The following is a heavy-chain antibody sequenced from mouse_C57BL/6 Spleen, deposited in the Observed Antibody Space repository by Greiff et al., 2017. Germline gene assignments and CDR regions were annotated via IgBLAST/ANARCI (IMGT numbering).Heavy chain of an antibody. CDR1: GYTFTDYN. CDR3: ARGDYSNYLYYYAMDY. D-gene: IGHD2-5*01. J-gene: IGHJ4*01. Sequence: VQLQQSGPELVKPGASVKMSCKASGYTFTDYNMHWVKQSHGKSLEWIGYINPNNGGTSYNQKFKGKATLTVNKSSSTAYMELRSLTSEDSAVYYCARGDYSNYLYYYAMDYWGQGTSVTVSS. CDR2: INPNNGGT. V-gene: IGHV1-22*01.